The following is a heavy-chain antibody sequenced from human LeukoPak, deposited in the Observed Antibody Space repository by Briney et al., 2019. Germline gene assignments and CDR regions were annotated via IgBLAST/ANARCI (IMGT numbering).Heavy chain of an antibody. CDR2: IYYSGST. V-gene: IGHV4-30-4*08. CDR1: GGSISSGDYY. D-gene: IGHD5-18*01. J-gene: IGHJ3*02. Sequence: SQTLSLTCTVSGGSISSGDYYWSWIRQPPGKGLEWIGYIYYSGSTYYNPSLKSRVTISVDTSKKQFSLKLSSVTAADTAVYYCARDGEDSGYSYGFPDAFDIWGQGTMVTVSS. CDR3: ARDGEDSGYSYGFPDAFDI.